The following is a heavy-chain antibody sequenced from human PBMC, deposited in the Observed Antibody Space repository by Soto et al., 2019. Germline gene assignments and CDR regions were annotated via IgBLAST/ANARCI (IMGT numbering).Heavy chain of an antibody. D-gene: IGHD1-7*01. V-gene: IGHV5-51*01. J-gene: IGHJ3*02. Sequence: GESLKISCKGSGYSFTSYWIGWVRQMPGKGLEWMGIIYPGDSDTRYSPSFQGQVTISADKSISTAYLQWSSLKASDTAMYYCARNRELHYNWNYDAFDIWGQGTMVTVSS. CDR3: ARNRELHYNWNYDAFDI. CDR2: IYPGDSDT. CDR1: GYSFTSYW.